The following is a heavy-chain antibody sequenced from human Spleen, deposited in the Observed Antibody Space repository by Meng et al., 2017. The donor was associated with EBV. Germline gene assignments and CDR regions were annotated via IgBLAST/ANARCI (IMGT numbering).Heavy chain of an antibody. Sequence: QAHPIKFGSWVKKPGASVKVSCKAMGYTFTGYYIHWVRQAPGQGLEWMGIINPNGGSTSYAQKFQGRITMTRDTSTSTVYMELSSLTSEDTAVYYCARGGRVTMIVVVTTPFDYWGQGTLVTVSS. V-gene: IGHV1-46*01. J-gene: IGHJ4*01. CDR1: GYTFTGYY. D-gene: IGHD3-22*01. CDR3: ARGGRVTMIVVVTTPFDY. CDR2: INPNGGST.